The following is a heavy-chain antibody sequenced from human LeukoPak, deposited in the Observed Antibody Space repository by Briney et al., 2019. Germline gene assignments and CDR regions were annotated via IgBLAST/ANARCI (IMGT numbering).Heavy chain of an antibody. V-gene: IGHV4-59*01. J-gene: IGHJ4*02. CDR3: ARDRGAYGYNSGGYFDY. Sequence: SETLALTCTVSGDAISSYYWTWIRQPPGKGLEWIGYIYYTRSANYNPSLKSRVTISVDTSKNQFSLKVSSVTAADTAVYYCARDRGAYGYNSGGYFDYWGQGTLVTVSS. D-gene: IGHD4-23*01. CDR2: IYYTRSA. CDR1: GDAISSYY.